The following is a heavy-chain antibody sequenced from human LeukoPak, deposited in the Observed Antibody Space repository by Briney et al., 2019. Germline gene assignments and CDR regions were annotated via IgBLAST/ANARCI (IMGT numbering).Heavy chain of an antibody. D-gene: IGHD3-10*01. Sequence: SETLSLTCTVSGGSISSSSYYWGWIRQPPGKGLEWIGSIYYSGSTYYNPSLKSRVTISVDTSKNQFSLKLSSVTAADTAVYYCARRAYYYGSGSRQTDYWGQGTLVTVSS. J-gene: IGHJ4*02. CDR3: ARRAYYYGSGSRQTDY. CDR1: GGSISSSSYY. V-gene: IGHV4-39*07. CDR2: IYYSGST.